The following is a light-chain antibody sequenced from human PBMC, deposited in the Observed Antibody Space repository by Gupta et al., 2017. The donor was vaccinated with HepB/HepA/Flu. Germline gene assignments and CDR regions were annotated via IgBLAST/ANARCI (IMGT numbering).Light chain of an antibody. CDR1: PTIDTW. CDR3: QQYKTYPLT. Sequence: DIQMTQSPSTLSASVGDRVTITCRASPTIDTWMAWYQQKPGKAPRLIIYKASILQSGVPSRFSGSGSGTEFILTISSLQPDDFATYYCQQYKTYPLTFGGGTVVETK. CDR2: KAS. V-gene: IGKV1-5*03. J-gene: IGKJ4*01.